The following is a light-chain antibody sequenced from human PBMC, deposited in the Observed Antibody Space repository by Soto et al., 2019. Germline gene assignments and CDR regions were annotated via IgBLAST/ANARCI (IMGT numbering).Light chain of an antibody. V-gene: IGKV3-15*01. J-gene: IGKJ1*01. Sequence: EIMMTQSPATLSVSPGERATLSCRASQSISSNLAWYQQKPGQAPRLLIYGASTRATGIPARFSGSGSGREFTLTISSLQSEDFAVYYCQQYNNWPRTFGQGTKVEIK. CDR1: QSISSN. CDR2: GAS. CDR3: QQYNNWPRT.